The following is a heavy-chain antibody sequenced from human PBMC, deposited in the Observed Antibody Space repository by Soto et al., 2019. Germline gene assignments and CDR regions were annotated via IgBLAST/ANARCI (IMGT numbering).Heavy chain of an antibody. J-gene: IGHJ6*03. V-gene: IGHV3-74*01. D-gene: IGHD1-1*01. CDR3: ARDVENDGNYYIDA. Sequence: PGGSLRLSCAASGFPFSGYWMHWVRQAPGKGLVWVSRINGDGSRINYADSVKGRFTISRDNAGNTLYLQMNSLRDEDTAVYYCARDVENDGNYYIDARGKGTTVTVSS. CDR1: GFPFSGYW. CDR2: INGDGSRI.